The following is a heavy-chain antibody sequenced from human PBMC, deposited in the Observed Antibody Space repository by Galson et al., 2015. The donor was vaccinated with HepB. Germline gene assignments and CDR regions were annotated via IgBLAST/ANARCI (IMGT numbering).Heavy chain of an antibody. Sequence: SLRLSCAASGFTFSSYAMHWVRQAPGKGLEWVAVISYDGSNKYYADSVKGRFTISRDNSKNTQYLQMNRLRAEDTAVYYCARDYASSWYFNHYYGMDVWGQGTTVTVSS. CDR2: ISYDGSNK. CDR3: ARDYASSWYFNHYYGMDV. J-gene: IGHJ6*02. V-gene: IGHV3-30*04. D-gene: IGHD6-13*01. CDR1: GFTFSSYA.